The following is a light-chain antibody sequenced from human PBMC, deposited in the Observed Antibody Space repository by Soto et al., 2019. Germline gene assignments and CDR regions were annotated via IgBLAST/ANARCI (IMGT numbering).Light chain of an antibody. J-gene: IGKJ5*01. CDR2: GAS. V-gene: IGKV3-20*01. CDR3: QQYGTSPRT. Sequence: EILMTQSPATLSVSPGERATLSCRASQSVSSYLAWYQQKPGQPPRLLIYGASSRATGIPDRFSGSGSGTDFTLTISRLEPEDFAVYICQQYGTSPRTFGQGTRLEIK. CDR1: QSVSSY.